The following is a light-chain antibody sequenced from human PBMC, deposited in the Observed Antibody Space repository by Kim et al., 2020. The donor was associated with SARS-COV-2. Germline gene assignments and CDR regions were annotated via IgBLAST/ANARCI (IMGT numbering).Light chain of an antibody. CDR2: GAS. J-gene: IGKJ2*01. CDR3: QQYNNWPYT. Sequence: SLSPGERATLSCRASHSVSTIYSCSQQNTGQPPTLLISGASIRTTGITTSFSGSRFGTEFSLTISSLQSEDFAVYYCQQYNNWPYTFGRGTKLEI. V-gene: IGKV3-15*01. CDR1: HSVSTI.